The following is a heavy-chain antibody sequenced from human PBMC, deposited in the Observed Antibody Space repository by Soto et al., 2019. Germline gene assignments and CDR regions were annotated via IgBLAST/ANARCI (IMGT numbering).Heavy chain of an antibody. Sequence: ASVKVSCKASGYTFTRYTMNWVRQAPGQRLEWMGWINPDNGNTKSSQKFQDRVIITRDTSASTAYMDLSSLRSEDTAVYYCAGGIATGQLDPWGQGTLVTVSS. J-gene: IGHJ5*02. CDR2: INPDNGNT. D-gene: IGHD2-15*01. V-gene: IGHV1-3*01. CDR1: GYTFTRYT. CDR3: AGGIATGQLDP.